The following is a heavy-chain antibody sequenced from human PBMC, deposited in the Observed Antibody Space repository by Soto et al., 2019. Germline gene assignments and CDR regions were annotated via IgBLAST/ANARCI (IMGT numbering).Heavy chain of an antibody. J-gene: IGHJ4*02. D-gene: IGHD1-26*01. CDR1: GYTFTSNG. V-gene: IGHV1-18*01. Sequence: SVKLSCKDSGYTFTSNGISWVRQAPGQGLEWMGWISAYNGNTNYAQKLQGRVTMTTDTSTSTAYMELRSLRSDDTAVYYCAREGYRVGATSIDYWGQGTLVTVSS. CDR2: ISAYNGNT. CDR3: AREGYRVGATSIDY.